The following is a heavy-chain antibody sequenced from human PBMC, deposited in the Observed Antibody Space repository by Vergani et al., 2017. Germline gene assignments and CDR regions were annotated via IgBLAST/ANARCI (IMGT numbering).Heavy chain of an antibody. D-gene: IGHD1-26*01. V-gene: IGHV3-64*01. CDR2: ISSDGKST. J-gene: IGHJ6*02. Sequence: EVHLLESGGGLVQSGGSLRLSCFGSGFTFSTFNMHWVRQIPGKGLEYISGISSDGKSTNYAKSVKGRFIVTRDNSKNSLHLQMGNLRVEDTGIYYCSKDEQYTAPWERGYFHVVDVWGQGTTVSVSS. CDR1: GFTFSTFN. CDR3: SKDEQYTAPWERGYFHVVDV.